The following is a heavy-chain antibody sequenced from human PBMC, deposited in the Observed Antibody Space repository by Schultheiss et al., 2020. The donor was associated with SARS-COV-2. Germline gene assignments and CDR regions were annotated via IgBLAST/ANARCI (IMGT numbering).Heavy chain of an antibody. CDR1: GGSISSDGYY. J-gene: IGHJ5*02. V-gene: IGHV4-31*03. CDR2: IYYSANT. Sequence: SETLSLTCSVSGGSISSDGYYWSWIRQHPGKGLQWIGYIYYSANTYYNPSLKSRLTISVDTSKNQFSLRLTSVTAADTAVYYCARAGSYDLFASSLDWFDPWGQGTLVTVSS. D-gene: IGHD3-9*01. CDR3: ARAGSYDLFASSLDWFDP.